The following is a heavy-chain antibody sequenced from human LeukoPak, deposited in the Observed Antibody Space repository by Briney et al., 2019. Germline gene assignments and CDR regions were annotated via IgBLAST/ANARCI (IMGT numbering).Heavy chain of an antibody. CDR1: GFTFSSYG. D-gene: IGHD2-15*01. V-gene: IGHV3-30*18. CDR2: ISYDGSNK. Sequence: PGGSLRLSCAASGFTFSSYGMHWVRQAPGKGLEWVAVISYDGSNKYYADSVKGRFTISRDNSKNTLYLQMNSLRAEDTAVYYCAKDALGYCSGGSCYGPYYYGMDVWGKGTTVTVSS. J-gene: IGHJ6*04. CDR3: AKDALGYCSGGSCYGPYYYGMDV.